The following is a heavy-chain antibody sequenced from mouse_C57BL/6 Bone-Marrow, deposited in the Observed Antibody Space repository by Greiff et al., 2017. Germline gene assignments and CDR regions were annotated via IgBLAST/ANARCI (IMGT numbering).Heavy chain of an antibody. D-gene: IGHD1-1*01. CDR2: IYPRSGNT. Sequence: VQLQQSGAELARPGASVKLSCKASGYTFTSYGISWVKQRTGQGLEWIGEIYPRSGNTYYNEKFKGKATLTADKSSSTAYMELRSLTSEDSAVYSVARNRYCDSGYYWYFDVWGTGTTVTVSS. CDR3: ARNRYCDSGYYWYFDV. V-gene: IGHV1-81*01. CDR1: GYTFTSYG. J-gene: IGHJ1*03.